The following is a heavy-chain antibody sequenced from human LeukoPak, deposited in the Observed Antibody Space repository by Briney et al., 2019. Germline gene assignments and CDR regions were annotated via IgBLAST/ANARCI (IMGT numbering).Heavy chain of an antibody. D-gene: IGHD6-13*01. J-gene: IGHJ4*02. Sequence: SETLSLTCAVSGGSISNSGYYWAWIRQPPGKGLEYIGNIHYSDSALYNPSLQSRATMLVDTSKNQSSLKLSSVTAADTAVYYCARRRAAAGPFDYWGQGNLVTVSS. CDR2: IHYSDSA. CDR1: GGSISNSGYY. V-gene: IGHV4-39*01. CDR3: ARRRAAAGPFDY.